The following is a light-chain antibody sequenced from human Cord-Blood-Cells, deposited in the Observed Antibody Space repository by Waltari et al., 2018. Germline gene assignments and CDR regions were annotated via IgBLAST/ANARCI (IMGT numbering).Light chain of an antibody. CDR2: GAS. V-gene: IGKV3-20*01. J-gene: IGKJ1*01. CDR3: QQYGSSPRT. CDR1: QSVSSSY. Sequence: SPGTLSLSPGERATLSCRASQSVSSSYLAWYQQKPGQAPRLLIYGASSRATGIPDRFSGSGSGTDFTLTISRLEPEDFAVYYCQQYGSSPRTFDQGTKVEIK.